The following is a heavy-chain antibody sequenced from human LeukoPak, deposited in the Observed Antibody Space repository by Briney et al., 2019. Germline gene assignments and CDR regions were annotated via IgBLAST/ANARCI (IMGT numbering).Heavy chain of an antibody. D-gene: IGHD2-15*01. V-gene: IGHV3-21*01. CDR3: ARDLIRPDTYCSGGSCHIDY. J-gene: IGHJ4*02. CDR2: ISSSSSYI. Sequence: GGALRLSCAASGFTFGSYSMNWVRQAPGEGLEWVSSISSSSSYIYYADSLKGRFTISRDNAKNSLYLQMNSLRAEDTAVYYCARDLIRPDTYCSGGSCHIDYWGQGTLVTVSS. CDR1: GFTFGSYS.